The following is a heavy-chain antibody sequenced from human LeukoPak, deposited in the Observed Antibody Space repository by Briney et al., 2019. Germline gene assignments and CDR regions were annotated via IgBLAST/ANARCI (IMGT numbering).Heavy chain of an antibody. D-gene: IGHD1-7*01. CDR1: GYTLTELS. Sequence: ASVKVSCKVSGYTLTELSMHWVRQAPGKGLEWMGGFDPEDGETIYAQKFQGRVTMTEDTSTDTAYMELSSLRSEDTAVYYCAADFGGPFRTKPEELELGVWGQGTLVTVSS. J-gene: IGHJ4*02. CDR2: FDPEDGET. V-gene: IGHV1-24*01. CDR3: AADFGGPFRTKPEELELGV.